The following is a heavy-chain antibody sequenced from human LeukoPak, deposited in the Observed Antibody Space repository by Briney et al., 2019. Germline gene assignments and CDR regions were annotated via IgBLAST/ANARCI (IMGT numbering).Heavy chain of an antibody. CDR1: GYSFTSYW. Sequence: HGESPKISCKGSGYSFTSYWIGWVRQMPGKGLEWMGIIYPGDSDTRYSPSFQGQVTISADKSISTAYLQWSSLKASDTAMYYCARRYDSSGYEIFDYWGQGTLVTVSS. V-gene: IGHV5-51*01. CDR2: IYPGDSDT. D-gene: IGHD3-22*01. CDR3: ARRYDSSGYEIFDY. J-gene: IGHJ4*02.